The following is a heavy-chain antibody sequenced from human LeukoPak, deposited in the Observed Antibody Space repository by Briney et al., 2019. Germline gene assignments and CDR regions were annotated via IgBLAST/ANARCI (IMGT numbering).Heavy chain of an antibody. CDR2: IWYDGSNK. CDR3: AKDQGGTYSSYNY. Sequence: GSLRLSCAASGFTFSSYGMHWVRQASGKGPEWVAVIWYDGSNKYYADSVKGRFTISRDKSKNTLYLQMNSLRAEDTAVYYCAKDQGGTYSSYNYWGQGTLVTVSS. V-gene: IGHV3-33*03. J-gene: IGHJ4*02. CDR1: GFTFSSYG. D-gene: IGHD6-19*01.